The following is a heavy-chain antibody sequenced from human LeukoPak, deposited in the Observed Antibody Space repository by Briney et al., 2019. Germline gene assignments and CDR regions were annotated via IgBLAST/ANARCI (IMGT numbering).Heavy chain of an antibody. CDR1: GYTFTGYY. CDR3: GADSMPRGVFSYAFDI. V-gene: IGHV1-2*02. Sequence: GASVKVSCKASGYTFTGYYMHWVRQAPGQGLEWMGWINPNSGGTNYAQKFQGRVTMTRDTSISTAYMELSRLRSDDTAVYYCGADSMPRGVFSYAFDIWGQGTMVTVSS. CDR2: INPNSGGT. D-gene: IGHD3-10*01. J-gene: IGHJ3*02.